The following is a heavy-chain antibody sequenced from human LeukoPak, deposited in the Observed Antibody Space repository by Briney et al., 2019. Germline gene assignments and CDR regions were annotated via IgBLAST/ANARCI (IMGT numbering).Heavy chain of an antibody. CDR3: ARFVYPDYYMDV. CDR1: GLTFSSYW. V-gene: IGHV3-7*01. CDR2: IKQDGSEK. Sequence: PGGSLRLSCAASGLTFSSYWMTWVRQAPGKGLEWVANIKQDGSEKYYVDSVKGRFTISRDNAKNSLYLQMNSLRAEDTAVYYCARFVYPDYYMDVWGKGTTVTVSS. J-gene: IGHJ6*03. D-gene: IGHD2-2*01.